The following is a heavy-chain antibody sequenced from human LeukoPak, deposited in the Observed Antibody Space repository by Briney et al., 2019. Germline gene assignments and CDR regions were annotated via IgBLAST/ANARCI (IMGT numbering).Heavy chain of an antibody. CDR3: ARGDYDILTGYYRSWFDP. V-gene: IGHV4-38-2*02. D-gene: IGHD3-9*01. CDR1: GYSISSGYY. CDR2: IYHSGST. Sequence: KASETQSLTCTVSGYSISSGYYWGWIRQPPGKGLEWIGSIYHSGSTYYNPSLKSRVTISVDTSKNQFSLKLSSVTAADAAVYYCARGDYDILTGYYRSWFDPWGQGTLVTASS. J-gene: IGHJ5*02.